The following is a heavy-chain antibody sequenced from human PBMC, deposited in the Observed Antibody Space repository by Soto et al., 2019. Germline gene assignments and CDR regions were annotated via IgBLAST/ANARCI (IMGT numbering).Heavy chain of an antibody. Sequence: PSETLCLTCTVAGGSISNYYWSWIRQHPGKGLEWIGYIYYSGSTNYNPSLKSRVTISVDTSKNQFSLKLNSVTAADTAVYYCARVNYGNYYYYYGMDVWGQGTTVTVSS. D-gene: IGHD4-17*01. V-gene: IGHV4-59*01. J-gene: IGHJ6*02. CDR1: GGSISNYY. CDR3: ARVNYGNYYYYYGMDV. CDR2: IYYSGST.